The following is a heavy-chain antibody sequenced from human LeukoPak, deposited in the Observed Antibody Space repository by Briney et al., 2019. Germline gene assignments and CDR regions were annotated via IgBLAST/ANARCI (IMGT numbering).Heavy chain of an antibody. CDR1: GFTFSSYA. D-gene: IGHD3-22*01. CDR2: ISYDGSNK. J-gene: IGHJ6*02. CDR3: ARVRITMIVVAGDGMDV. V-gene: IGHV3-30-3*01. Sequence: PGGSLRLSCAASGFTFSSYAMHWVRQAPGKGLEWVAVISYDGSNKYYADSVKGRFTISRDNSKNTLYLQMNSLRAEDTAVYYCARVRITMIVVAGDGMDVWGQGTTVTVSS.